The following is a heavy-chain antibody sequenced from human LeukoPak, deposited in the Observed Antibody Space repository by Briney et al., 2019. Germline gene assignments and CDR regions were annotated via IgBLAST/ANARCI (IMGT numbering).Heavy chain of an antibody. CDR1: GYTFTSYA. J-gene: IGHJ4*02. V-gene: IGHV1-3*01. Sequence: ASVKVSCKASGYTFTSYAMHWVRQAPGQRLEWMGWINAGNGNTKYSQEFQGRVTITRDTSASTAYMELSSLRSDDTAVYYCARDDGAAAGRPHYWGQGTLVTVSS. CDR2: INAGNGNT. CDR3: ARDDGAAAGRPHY. D-gene: IGHD6-13*01.